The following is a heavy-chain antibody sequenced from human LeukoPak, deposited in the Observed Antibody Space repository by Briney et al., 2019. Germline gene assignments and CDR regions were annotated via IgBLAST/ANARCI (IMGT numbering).Heavy chain of an antibody. CDR3: ARQYSSGWYEYYGLDV. CDR1: GGTFSSYA. J-gene: IGHJ6*02. CDR2: IIPIFGTA. Sequence: SVRVSCKASGGTFSSYAISWVRQAPGQGLEWMGGIIPIFGTANYAQKFQGRVTITADESTSTAYMELSSLRSEDTAVYYCARQYSSGWYEYYGLDVWGQGTTVTVSS. V-gene: IGHV1-69*13. D-gene: IGHD6-19*01.